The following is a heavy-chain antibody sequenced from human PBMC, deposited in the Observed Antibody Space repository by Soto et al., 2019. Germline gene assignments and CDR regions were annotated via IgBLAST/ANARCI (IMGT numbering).Heavy chain of an antibody. D-gene: IGHD3-22*01. J-gene: IGHJ4*02. CDR3: AIANYDSSGYCDY. CDR1: GGSFSGYY. Sequence: QVQLQQWGAGLLKPSETLSLTCAVYGGSFSGYYWSWIRQPPWNGLEWIGEINHSGSTNYTPSLTSLVTISVDTAKNQFSLKLSSGTAADTAVYYCAIANYDSSGYCDYWGQGTLVTVSS. CDR2: INHSGST. V-gene: IGHV4-34*01.